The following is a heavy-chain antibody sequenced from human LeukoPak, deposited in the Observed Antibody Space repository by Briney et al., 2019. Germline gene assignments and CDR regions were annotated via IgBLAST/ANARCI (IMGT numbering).Heavy chain of an antibody. D-gene: IGHD6-13*01. J-gene: IGHJ4*02. CDR1: GGSLSSSSYY. Sequence: SETLSLTCTVSGGSLSSSSYYWGWIRQPPGKGLEWIGSIYYSGSTYYNPSLKSRVTISVDTSKNQFSLKLSSVTAADTAVYYCARHPPYYSSSWYWFSASFDYWGQGTLVTVSS. CDR3: ARHPPYYSSSWYWFSASFDY. CDR2: IYYSGST. V-gene: IGHV4-39*01.